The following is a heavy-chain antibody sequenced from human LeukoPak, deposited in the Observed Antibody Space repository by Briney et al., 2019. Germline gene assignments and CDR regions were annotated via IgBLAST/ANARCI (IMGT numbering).Heavy chain of an antibody. CDR3: AKGRCSGGSCYESLDY. J-gene: IGHJ4*02. V-gene: IGHV3-30*04. CDR1: GFTFSSYA. Sequence: GGSLRLSCAASGFTFSSYAMHWVRQAPGKGLEWVAVISYDGSNKYYADSVKGRFTISRDNSKNTLYLQMNSLRAEDTAVYYCAKGRCSGGSCYESLDYWGQGTLVTVSS. CDR2: ISYDGSNK. D-gene: IGHD2-15*01.